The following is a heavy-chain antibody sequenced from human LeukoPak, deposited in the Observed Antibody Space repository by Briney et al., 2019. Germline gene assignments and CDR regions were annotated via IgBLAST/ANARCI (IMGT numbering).Heavy chain of an antibody. CDR3: AELGITMIGGV. CDR1: GLTFNNYA. Sequence: PGGSLRLSCAASGLTFNNYAMSWVRQAPGKGLEWVSSISGSTGNTYYADSVKGRFTISRDNSKNTLYLQMNSLRAEDTAVYYCAELGITMIGGVWGKGTTVTISS. J-gene: IGHJ6*04. CDR2: ISGSTGNT. D-gene: IGHD3-10*02. V-gene: IGHV3-23*01.